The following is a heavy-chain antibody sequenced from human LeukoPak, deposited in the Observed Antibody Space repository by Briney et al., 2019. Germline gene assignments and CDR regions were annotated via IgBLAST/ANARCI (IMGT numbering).Heavy chain of an antibody. Sequence: GESLKISCKGSGYNFINYWIAWVRQMPGKGLEWMGIIYPGDSDTKYSPSFQGHVTISADKSISTAYLQWNSLKASDTAVYYCARHVGSNSRVAPLGYWGQGTLVSVSS. CDR2: IYPGDSDT. V-gene: IGHV5-51*01. D-gene: IGHD1-26*01. CDR3: ARHVGSNSRVAPLGY. CDR1: GYNFINYW. J-gene: IGHJ4*02.